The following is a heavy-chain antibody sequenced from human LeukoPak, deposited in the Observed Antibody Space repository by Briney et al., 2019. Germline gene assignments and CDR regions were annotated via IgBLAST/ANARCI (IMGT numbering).Heavy chain of an antibody. CDR1: GFTFSSYW. CDR3: AREGLLWFGELGRYGMDV. J-gene: IGHJ6*02. CDR2: IKQDGSEK. D-gene: IGHD3-10*01. Sequence: GGSLRLSCAASGFTFSSYWMSWVRQAPGKGLEWVANIKQDGSEKYYVDSVKGRFTISRDNAKSSLYLQMNSLRAEDTAVYYCAREGLLWFGELGRYGMDVWGQGTTVTVSS. V-gene: IGHV3-7*01.